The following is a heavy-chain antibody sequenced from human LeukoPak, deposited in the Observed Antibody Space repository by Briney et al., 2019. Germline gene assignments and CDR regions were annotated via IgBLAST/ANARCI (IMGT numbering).Heavy chain of an antibody. CDR2: ISSSSSTI. V-gene: IGHV3-48*04. CDR1: GFTFSSYS. J-gene: IGHJ6*02. D-gene: IGHD4-17*01. CDR3: ARDREETTPENYYYGMDV. Sequence: GGSLRLSCAASGFTFSSYSMNWVRQAPGKGLEWVSYISSSSSTIYYADSVKGRFAISRDNAKNSLYLQMNSLRAEDTAVYYCARDREETTPENYYYGMDVWGQGTTVTVSS.